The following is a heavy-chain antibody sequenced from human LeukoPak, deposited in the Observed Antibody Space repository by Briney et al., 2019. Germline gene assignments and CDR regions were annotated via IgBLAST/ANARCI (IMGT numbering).Heavy chain of an antibody. V-gene: IGHV3-21*01. CDR2: ISSSSSYI. CDR1: GFTFSSYR. J-gene: IGHJ4*02. D-gene: IGHD4-11*01. Sequence: GGSLRLSCAASGFTFSSYRMNWVRPAPGEGLEWVSFISSSSSYIDYADSVKGRFTISRDNAKNSLYLQMNSLRAEDTAVYYCVRDSYSNYFDYWGQGTLVTVSS. CDR3: VRDSYSNYFDY.